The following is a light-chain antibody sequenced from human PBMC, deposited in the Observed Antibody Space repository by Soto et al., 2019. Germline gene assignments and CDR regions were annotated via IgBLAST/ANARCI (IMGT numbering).Light chain of an antibody. CDR3: QHYNNWPPWT. CDR1: QSVSNN. V-gene: IGKV3-15*01. J-gene: IGKJ1*01. Sequence: EIVMTQSPATLSVSAGERATLSCRASQSVSNNLAWYQQKPGQAPRLLIYGASTRATGIPVRFSGSGSGTEFTLTISSLQSEDFAVYYCQHYNNWPPWTFGQGTKVEIK. CDR2: GAS.